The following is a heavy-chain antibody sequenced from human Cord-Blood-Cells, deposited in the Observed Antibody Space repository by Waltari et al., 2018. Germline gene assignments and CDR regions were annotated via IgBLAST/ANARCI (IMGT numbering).Heavy chain of an antibody. Sequence: QVQLVESGGGVVQPGRSLRLYCAASGFTFSSYAMHWFRQAQGKGLEWVAVISYEGSNKYYADAVKGRFTISRDNSKNTLYLQMNSLRAEDTAVYYCARDHYDSSGFLDYWGQGTLVTVSS. CDR2: ISYEGSNK. D-gene: IGHD3-22*01. J-gene: IGHJ4*02. CDR3: ARDHYDSSGFLDY. V-gene: IGHV3-30-3*01. CDR1: GFTFSSYA.